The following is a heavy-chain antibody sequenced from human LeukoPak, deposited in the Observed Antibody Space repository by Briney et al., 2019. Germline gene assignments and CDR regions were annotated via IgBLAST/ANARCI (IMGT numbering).Heavy chain of an antibody. Sequence: SETLSLTCTVSGDSISSSRFYWAWIRQPPGKGLEWIGSILYSGRTFYNPSLKSRVTISVDTSTNQFSLRLGSVTASDTAVYYCARRDVGATIDYWGQGTLVTVSS. D-gene: IGHD1-26*01. CDR1: GDSISSSRFY. J-gene: IGHJ4*02. CDR2: ILYSGRT. V-gene: IGHV4-39*01. CDR3: ARRDVGATIDY.